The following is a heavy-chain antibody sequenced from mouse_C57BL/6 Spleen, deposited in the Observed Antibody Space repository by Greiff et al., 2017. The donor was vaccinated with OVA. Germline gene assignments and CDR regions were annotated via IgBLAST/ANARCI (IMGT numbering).Heavy chain of an antibody. CDR3: ARDFGYYGFAY. CDR1: GYSITSGYD. CDR2: ISYSGST. D-gene: IGHD2-3*01. V-gene: IGHV3-1*01. J-gene: IGHJ3*01. Sequence: EVQLQESGPGMVKPSQSLSLTCTVTGYSITSGYDWHWIRHFPGNKLEWMGYISYSGSTNYNPSLKSRISITHDTSKNHFFLKLNSVTTEDTATYYCARDFGYYGFAYSGQGTLVTVSA.